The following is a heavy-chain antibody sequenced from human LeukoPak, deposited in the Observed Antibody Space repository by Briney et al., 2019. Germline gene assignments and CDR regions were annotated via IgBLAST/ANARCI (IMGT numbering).Heavy chain of an antibody. D-gene: IGHD1-7*01. Sequence: ASVKVSCKASGYTFTGYYMHWVRQAPGQGLEWMGWIDPNSGGTNYVQKFQGRVTMTRDTSISTAYMDLSRLRSDDTAVYYCARDRTATTVDYWGQGTLVTASS. CDR3: ARDRTATTVDY. CDR2: IDPNSGGT. V-gene: IGHV1-2*02. J-gene: IGHJ4*02. CDR1: GYTFTGYY.